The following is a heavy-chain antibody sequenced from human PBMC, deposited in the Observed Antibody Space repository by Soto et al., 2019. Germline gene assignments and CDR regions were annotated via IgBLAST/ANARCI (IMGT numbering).Heavy chain of an antibody. CDR3: ARDKDVDIGSSWDGMDV. CDR2: ISYSGST. J-gene: IGHJ6*02. Sequence: QVQLQESGPGLVKPSQTLSLTCTVSGGSISSGGYYWRWIRQHPGKGLEWLGYISYSGSTDDNPSIQSRVTRSVDTSKNQFSLKLSSVTAADTAVYYCARDKDVDIGSSWDGMDVWGQGTTVTVSS. D-gene: IGHD6-13*01. CDR1: GGSISSGGYY. V-gene: IGHV4-31*03.